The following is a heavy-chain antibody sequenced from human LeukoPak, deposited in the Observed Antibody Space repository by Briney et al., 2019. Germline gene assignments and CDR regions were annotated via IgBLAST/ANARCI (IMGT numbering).Heavy chain of an antibody. D-gene: IGHD3-22*01. V-gene: IGHV3-30*18. CDR2: ISYDVGKK. CDR1: GFTFSSYS. Sequence: PGGSLRLSCAGSGFTFSSYSMNWVRQAPGKGLEWVAVISYDVGKKYYADSVKGRFTISRDNSKNTLYLQMNSLRAEDTAVYYCAKDDYYDTSGYRDWGQGTLVTVSS. CDR3: AKDDYYDTSGYRD. J-gene: IGHJ4*02.